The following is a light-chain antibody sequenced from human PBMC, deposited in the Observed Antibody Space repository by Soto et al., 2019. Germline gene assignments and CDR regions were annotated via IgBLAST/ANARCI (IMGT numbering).Light chain of an antibody. CDR2: LNSDGSH. CDR3: QTWSTGIRV. Sequence: VLTQSPSASASLGASVKLTCTLSSGHSSYAIAWHQQQPEKGARYLMKLNSDGSHSKGDGIPDRFSGSSSGAERYLTISSLQSEDEADYYCQTWSTGIRVFGGGTKLTVL. V-gene: IGLV4-69*01. CDR1: SGHSSYA. J-gene: IGLJ3*02.